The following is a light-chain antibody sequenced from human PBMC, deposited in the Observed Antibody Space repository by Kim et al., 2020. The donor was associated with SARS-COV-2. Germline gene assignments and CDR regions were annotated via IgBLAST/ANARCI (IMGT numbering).Light chain of an antibody. CDR1: QGISNS. J-gene: IGKJ1*01. CDR3: QKYNSAPWT. Sequence: DSGGDRVTITCRASQGISNSLAWYQQKPGKGPKVLIYDASTLQSGVPSRLSGSGSGTDFTLNISSLQPEDVATYYCQKYNSAPWTLGQGTKVDI. CDR2: DAS. V-gene: IGKV1-27*01.